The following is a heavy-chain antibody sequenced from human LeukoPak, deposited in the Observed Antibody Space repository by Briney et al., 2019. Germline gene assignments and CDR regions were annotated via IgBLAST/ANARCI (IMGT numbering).Heavy chain of an antibody. CDR1: GYTFTGYY. Sequence: GASVKVSCKASGYTFTGYYMHWVRQAPGQGLEWMGWINPNSGGTNYAQKFQGWVTMTRDTSISTAYMELSRLRSDDTAVYYCARERLLTGYYTVRGNLYGMDVWGQGTTVTVSS. J-gene: IGHJ6*02. CDR2: INPNSGGT. V-gene: IGHV1-2*04. CDR3: ARERLLTGYYTVRGNLYGMDV. D-gene: IGHD3-9*01.